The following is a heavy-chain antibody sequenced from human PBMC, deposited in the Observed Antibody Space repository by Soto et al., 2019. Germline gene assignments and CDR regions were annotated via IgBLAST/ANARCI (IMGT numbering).Heavy chain of an antibody. V-gene: IGHV4-39*01. J-gene: IGHJ3*02. CDR2: IYYSGST. D-gene: IGHD6-13*01. CDR3: ARREGYRAAFDI. CDR1: GRSISSSSYY. Sequence: PSETLSLTCTLSGRSISSSSYYWGWIRQPPGKGLEWIGSIYYSGSTYYNPSLKSRVTISVDTSKNQFSLKLSSVTAADTAVYYCARREGYRAAFDIWGQGTMVTVSS.